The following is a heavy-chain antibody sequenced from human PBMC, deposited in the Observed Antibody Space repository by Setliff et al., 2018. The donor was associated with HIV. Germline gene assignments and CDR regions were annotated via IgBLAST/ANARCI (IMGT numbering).Heavy chain of an antibody. V-gene: IGHV4-38-2*02. CDR3: ARGHCSGTNCYGVDYYGMDV. CDR2: INHSGST. Sequence: SETLSLTCTVSGYSISSGYYWGWIRQPPGKGLEWIGEINHSGSTNYNPSLKSRVTISVDTSKNQFSLKLSSVTAADTAVYYCARGHCSGTNCYGVDYYGMDVWGQGTTVTVSS. CDR1: GYSISSGYY. D-gene: IGHD2-2*01. J-gene: IGHJ6*02.